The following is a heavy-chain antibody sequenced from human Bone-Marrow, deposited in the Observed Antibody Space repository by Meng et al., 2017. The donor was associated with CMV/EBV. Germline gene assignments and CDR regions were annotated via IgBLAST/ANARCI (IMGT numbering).Heavy chain of an antibody. CDR2: ISSSSSYI. CDR3: AKVGDNYYDTGGFYDAADY. V-gene: IGHV3-21*04. Sequence: GESLKISCAASGFTFSSYSMNWVRQAPGKGLEWVSSISSSSSYIYYADSVKGRFTISRDNAKNSLYLQMNSLRAEDTAVYYCAKVGDNYYDTGGFYDAADYWGQGTLVTVSS. CDR1: GFTFSSYS. D-gene: IGHD3-22*01. J-gene: IGHJ4*02.